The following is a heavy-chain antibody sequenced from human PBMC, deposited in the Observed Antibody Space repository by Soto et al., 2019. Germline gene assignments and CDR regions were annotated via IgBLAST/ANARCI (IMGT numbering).Heavy chain of an antibody. D-gene: IGHD2-2*01. CDR2: IHPNGGGT. CDR1: GYSFTNYY. V-gene: IGHV1-46*01. CDR3: AHRNLLSPTRGWFDP. Sequence: ASVKVSCKASGYSFTNYYMHWVRQAPGQGLEYMGVIHPNGGGTSYAQKFQGRVTMTSDTSTSIVYMELSSLRSVDTATYYCAHRNLLSPTRGWFDPWGQGTLVTVSS. J-gene: IGHJ5*02.